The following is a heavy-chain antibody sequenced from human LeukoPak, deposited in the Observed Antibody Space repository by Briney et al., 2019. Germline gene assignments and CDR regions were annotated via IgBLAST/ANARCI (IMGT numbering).Heavy chain of an antibody. Sequence: GESLKISCKGSGYSFTNSWIGWVRQMPGKGLEWMGIIYPGDSDTRYSPSFQGQVTISADKSISTAYLQWKSLKASDTAMYYCARLSGSYYSAFDIWGQGTMVTVSS. CDR1: GYSFTNSW. V-gene: IGHV5-51*01. D-gene: IGHD1-26*01. CDR3: ARLSGSYYSAFDI. J-gene: IGHJ3*02. CDR2: IYPGDSDT.